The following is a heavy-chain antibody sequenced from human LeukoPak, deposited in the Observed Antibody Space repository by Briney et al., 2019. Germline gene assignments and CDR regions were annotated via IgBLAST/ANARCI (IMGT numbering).Heavy chain of an antibody. CDR3: AKNKRGSKDASDI. J-gene: IGHJ3*02. Sequence: SETLSLTCTVSGGSISSHYWSWIRQPPGKGLEWIGYIYYSGSTNYNPSLKSRVTISVDTSKNQFSLKLSSVTAADTAVYYCAKNKRGSKDASDICGQGTMVTVSS. CDR2: IYYSGST. V-gene: IGHV4-59*11. CDR1: GGSISSHY.